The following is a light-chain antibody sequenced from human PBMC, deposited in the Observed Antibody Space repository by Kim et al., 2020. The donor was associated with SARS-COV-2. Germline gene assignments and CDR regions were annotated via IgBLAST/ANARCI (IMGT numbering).Light chain of an antibody. J-gene: IGKJ3*01. V-gene: IGKV3-11*01. CDR3: QQRTNWPPEFS. CDR2: DTS. Sequence: IVLTQSPATLSLSAGERATLSCRATQSVSSNLAWYQQKFGQSPRLLIYDTSRRATGIPGRFSGRGSGTDFTLTISSLEPEDSAVYYCQQRTNWPPEFSFGPGTKVDIK. CDR1: QSVSSN.